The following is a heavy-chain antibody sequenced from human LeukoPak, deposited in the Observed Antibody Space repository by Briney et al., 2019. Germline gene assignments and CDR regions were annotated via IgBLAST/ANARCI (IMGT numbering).Heavy chain of an antibody. CDR2: ISSSSSYI. D-gene: IGHD5-12*01. Sequence: GGSLRLSCAASGFTFSSYSMNWVRQAPGKGLEWVSSISSSSSYIYYADSVKGRFTISRDNSKNTLYLQMNSLRAEDTAVYYCAKGEGCSGYDRHSDYWGQGTLVTVSS. CDR3: AKGEGCSGYDRHSDY. V-gene: IGHV3-21*04. J-gene: IGHJ4*02. CDR1: GFTFSSYS.